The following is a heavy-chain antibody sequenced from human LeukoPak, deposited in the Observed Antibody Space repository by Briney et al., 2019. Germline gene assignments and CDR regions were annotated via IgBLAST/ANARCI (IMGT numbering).Heavy chain of an antibody. CDR1: GYTFTSYY. D-gene: IGHD6-13*01. CDR2: INPSGGST. CDR3: ARALGKAAAGTNFGY. Sequence: ASVKVSCKASGYTFTSYYMHWVRQAPGQGLEWMGIINPSGGSTSYAQKFQGRVTMTRDTSTSTVYMELSSLRSEDTAVYYCARALGKAAAGTNFGYWGQGTLVTVSS. J-gene: IGHJ4*02. V-gene: IGHV1-46*01.